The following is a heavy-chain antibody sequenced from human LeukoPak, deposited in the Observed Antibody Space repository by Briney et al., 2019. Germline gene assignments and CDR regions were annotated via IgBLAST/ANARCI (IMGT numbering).Heavy chain of an antibody. CDR1: GFTFSSYA. D-gene: IGHD4-11*01. V-gene: IGHV3-23*01. CDR3: AKAPSATTRSGGYFDY. CDR2: ISGSGGST. J-gene: IGHJ4*02. Sequence: PGGSLRPSCAASGFTFSSYAMSWVRQAPGKGLEWVSGISGSGGSTYYADSVKGRFTISRDNSKSTLSLQMNSLRAEDTAVYYCAKAPSATTRSGGYFDYWGQGTLVTVSS.